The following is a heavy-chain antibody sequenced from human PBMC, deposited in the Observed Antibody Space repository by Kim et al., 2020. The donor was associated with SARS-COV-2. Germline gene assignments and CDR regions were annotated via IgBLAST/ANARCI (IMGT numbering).Heavy chain of an antibody. CDR3: ARGYSSSLL. J-gene: IGHJ4*02. Sequence: GGSLRLSRAASGFTVSSNYMSWVRQAPGKGLEWVSIIYSGGSTYYADSVKGRYTISRDNSKNTQYRQMNSLRAEDTAVYYCARGYSSSLLWGQGTLVTVS. V-gene: IGHV3-66*01. CDR1: GFTVSSNY. D-gene: IGHD6-13*01. CDR2: IYSGGST.